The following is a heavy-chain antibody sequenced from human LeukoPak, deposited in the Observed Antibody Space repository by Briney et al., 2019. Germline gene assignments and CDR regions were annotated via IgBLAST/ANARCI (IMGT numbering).Heavy chain of an antibody. J-gene: IGHJ6*02. CDR3: ARAALESITIFGVVKGPGMDV. CDR2: ISAYNGNT. V-gene: IGHV1-18*01. Sequence: VASVKVSCKASGYTFTSYGISWVRQAPGQGLEWKGWISAYNGNTNYAQKLQGRVTMTTDTSTSTAYMELRSLRSDDTAVYYCARAALESITIFGVVKGPGMDVWGQGTTVTVSS. CDR1: GYTFTSYG. D-gene: IGHD3-3*01.